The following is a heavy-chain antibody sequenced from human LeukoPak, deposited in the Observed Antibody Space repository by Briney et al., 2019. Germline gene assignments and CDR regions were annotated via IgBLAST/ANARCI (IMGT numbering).Heavy chain of an antibody. Sequence: ASVKVSCKASGYTFTGYFMHWVRQAPGQGLEWMGWINPNSGGTNYAQKFQGRVTMTRDTSISTAYMELSRLRSDDTAVYYCARGAQWELLNYFDYWGQGTLVTVSS. D-gene: IGHD1-26*01. CDR2: INPNSGGT. J-gene: IGHJ4*02. V-gene: IGHV1-2*02. CDR3: ARGAQWELLNYFDY. CDR1: GYTFTGYF.